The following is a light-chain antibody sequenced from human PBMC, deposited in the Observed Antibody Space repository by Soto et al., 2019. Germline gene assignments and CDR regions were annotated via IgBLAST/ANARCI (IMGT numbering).Light chain of an antibody. CDR2: EVS. Sequence: QSALTQPASVSGSPGQSITVSCTGTSRDLGGYSYVSWYQQHPGKAPKLMIYEVSNRPSGVSNRFSGSKSGNTASLTISGLQAEDEADYYCSSSTSSSSLEGVFGTGTKLTVL. CDR3: SSSTSSSSLEGV. J-gene: IGLJ1*01. CDR1: SRDLGGYSY. V-gene: IGLV2-14*01.